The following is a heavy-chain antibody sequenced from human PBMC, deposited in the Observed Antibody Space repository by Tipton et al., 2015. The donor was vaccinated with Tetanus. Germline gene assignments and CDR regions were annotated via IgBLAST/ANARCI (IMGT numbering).Heavy chain of an antibody. CDR1: GGTFSNYA. CDR3: ARDRAAAGGSDY. CDR2: IIPIYGAA. V-gene: IGHV1-69*06. Sequence: QLVQSGAEVKEPGPSVRVSCKASGGTFSNYAINWVRQAPGQGLEWMGGIIPIYGAANYAQKFQGRVTMTADNSMGTAYMDLSSVRSDDTAVYYCARDRAAAGGSDYWGQGTLVTV. J-gene: IGHJ4*02. D-gene: IGHD6-25*01.